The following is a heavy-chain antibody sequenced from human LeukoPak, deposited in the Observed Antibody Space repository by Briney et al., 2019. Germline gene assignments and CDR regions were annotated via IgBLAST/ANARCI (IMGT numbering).Heavy chain of an antibody. J-gene: IGHJ3*02. D-gene: IGHD3-16*01. CDR3: AREGGAGAFDI. CDR2: IYHSGSP. CDR1: GYSISSGYY. Sequence: SETLSLTCTVSGYSISSGYYWGWIRQPPGKGLEWIGSIYHSGSPYYNPSLKSRVTISVDTSKNQFSLKLSSVTAADTAVYYCAREGGAGAFDIWGQGTMVTVSS. V-gene: IGHV4-38-2*02.